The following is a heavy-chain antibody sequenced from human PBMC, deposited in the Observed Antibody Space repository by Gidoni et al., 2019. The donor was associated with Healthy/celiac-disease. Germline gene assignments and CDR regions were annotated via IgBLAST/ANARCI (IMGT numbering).Heavy chain of an antibody. J-gene: IGHJ6*02. CDR2: IWYDGSNK. Sequence: QVQLVESGGGVVQPGRSLRLSCAASGFTFSSYGMHWVRQAPGKGLEWVAVIWYDGSNKYYADSVKGRFTISRDNSKNTLYLQMNSLRAEDTAVYYCARAFYSNYAYYYYGMDVWGQGTTVTVSS. CDR3: ARAFYSNYAYYYYGMDV. D-gene: IGHD4-4*01. V-gene: IGHV3-33*01. CDR1: GFTFSSYG.